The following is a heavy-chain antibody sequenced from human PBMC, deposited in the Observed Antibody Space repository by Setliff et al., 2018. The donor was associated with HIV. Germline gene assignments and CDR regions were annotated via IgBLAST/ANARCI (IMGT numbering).Heavy chain of an antibody. CDR3: ARHITGGLAAPVWFDP. CDR1: GGSFTDIGGSFTDYY. J-gene: IGHJ5*02. CDR2: INHSGRI. Sequence: SETLSLTCAVFGGSFTDIGGSFTDYYWIWIRQPPGKGLEWIGEINHSGRIDQNPSLKSRVTISVDTSKNHFSLKLTSVTAADTAVYYCARHITGGLAAPVWFDPWGQGTLVTVSS. V-gene: IGHV4-34*01. D-gene: IGHD6-13*01.